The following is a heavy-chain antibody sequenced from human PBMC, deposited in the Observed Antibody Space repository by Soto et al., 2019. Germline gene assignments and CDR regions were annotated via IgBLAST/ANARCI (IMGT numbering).Heavy chain of an antibody. Sequence: PSLTCTVSGASLSSGSYYWSWIRQPPGKGLEWIGYFYYTGTTKYNPSLESRVTISADTSKNQFSLNLTSVTAADTAVYYCARISYWVKDYWGQGALVTVSS. CDR2: FYYTGTT. D-gene: IGHD2-8*02. CDR3: ARISYWVKDY. V-gene: IGHV4-61*01. CDR1: GASLSSGSYY. J-gene: IGHJ4*02.